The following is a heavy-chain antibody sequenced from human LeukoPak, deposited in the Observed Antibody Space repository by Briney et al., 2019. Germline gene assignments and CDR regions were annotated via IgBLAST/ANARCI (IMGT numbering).Heavy chain of an antibody. V-gene: IGHV4-4*08. Sequence: PWGSLTLTCAASGFSVSSYYMSWIRQPPGKGLEWVAYIYSSGSTNYDASLKSRVTISRDTSKNQLSLQLSTVTAADTAVYYCASLSGGAVAGKAWFDPWGQGTLVTVSS. CDR1: GFSVSSYY. CDR3: ASLSGGAVAGKAWFDP. D-gene: IGHD6-13*01. J-gene: IGHJ5*02. CDR2: IYSSGST.